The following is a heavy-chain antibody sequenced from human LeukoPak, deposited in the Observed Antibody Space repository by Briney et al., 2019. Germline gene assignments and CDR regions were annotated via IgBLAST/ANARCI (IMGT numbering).Heavy chain of an antibody. CDR2: IYDSGST. CDR1: GGSISSGGYY. D-gene: IGHD3-22*01. V-gene: IGHV4-31*03. CDR3: ARSSVVVDLDAFDI. J-gene: IGHJ3*02. Sequence: PSETLSLTCTVSGGSISSGGYYWSWIRQHPGKGLEWIGYIYDSGSTYCSPSLKSRVTISVDTSKNQFSLKLSSVTAADTVVYYCARSSVVVDLDAFDIWGQGTMVTVSS.